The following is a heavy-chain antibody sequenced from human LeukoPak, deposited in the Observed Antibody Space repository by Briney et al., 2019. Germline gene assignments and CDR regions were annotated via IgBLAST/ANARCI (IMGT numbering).Heavy chain of an antibody. CDR1: GFTFSSYS. Sequence: PGGSLRLSCAASGFTFSSYSMNWVRQAPGKGLEWVSSISSSSSYIYYADSVKGRFTIPRDNAKNSLYLQMNSLRAEDTAVYYCARDRTRCLWDWGQGTLVTVSS. CDR2: ISSSSSYI. V-gene: IGHV3-21*01. D-gene: IGHD3-16*01. CDR3: ARDRTRCLWD. J-gene: IGHJ4*02.